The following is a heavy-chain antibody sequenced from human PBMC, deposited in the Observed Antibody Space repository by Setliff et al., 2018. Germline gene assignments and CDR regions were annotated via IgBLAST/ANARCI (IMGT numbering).Heavy chain of an antibody. J-gene: IGHJ6*03. D-gene: IGHD3-3*01. CDR1: GGSISSYS. CDR2: LYYSGNT. CDR3: ARDFSTPHFGVARGSYYYYYMDV. V-gene: IGHV4-59*12. Sequence: SETLSLTCNVSGGSISSYSWSWIRQAPGKGLEWIGYLYYSGNTNYNPSLKSRFTISRDNARNSLYLQMNRLRPEDTAVYYCARDFSTPHFGVARGSYYYYYMDVWGKGTTVTVSS.